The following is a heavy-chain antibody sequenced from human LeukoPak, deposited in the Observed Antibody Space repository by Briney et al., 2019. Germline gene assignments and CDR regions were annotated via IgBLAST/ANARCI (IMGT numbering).Heavy chain of an antibody. CDR1: GGSISSYY. Sequence: SETLSLTCTVSGGSISSYYWNWIRQPPGKGLEWIGYISYGGSTNYNPSLKSRVTISLDTSKNQFSLKLRSVTAADTAVYYCARGFDSKSTYFDYWGQGTLVTVSS. J-gene: IGHJ4*01. D-gene: IGHD5-12*01. CDR3: ARGFDSKSTYFDY. V-gene: IGHV4-59*01. CDR2: ISYGGST.